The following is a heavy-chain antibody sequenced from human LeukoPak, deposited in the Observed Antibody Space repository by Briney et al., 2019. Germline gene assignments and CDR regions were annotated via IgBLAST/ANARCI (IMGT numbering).Heavy chain of an antibody. CDR2: INHSGST. CDR1: GGSFSGYY. V-gene: IGHV4-34*01. CDR3: AYSYGLYYYGMDV. D-gene: IGHD5-18*01. J-gene: IGHJ6*02. Sequence: SETLSLTCAVYGGSFSGYYWSWIRQPPGKGLEWIGEINHSGSTNYNPSLKSRVTISVDTSKNQFSLKLSSVTAADTAVYYCAYSYGLYYYGMDVWGQGTTVTVSS.